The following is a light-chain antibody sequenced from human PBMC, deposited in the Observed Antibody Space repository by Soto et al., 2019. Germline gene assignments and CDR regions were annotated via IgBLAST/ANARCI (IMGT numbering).Light chain of an antibody. CDR1: QGIRSH. J-gene: IGKJ2*01. Sequence: DIQMTQSPSSLSASVGDRVIITCRASQGIRSHLAWFQQKPGKAPKLLIYAASSLQSGVPSRFSGSGSGTDFTLTFSSLQPEDFATYYCQQSYSAPYTFGQGTKLEIK. V-gene: IGKV1-39*01. CDR3: QQSYSAPYT. CDR2: AAS.